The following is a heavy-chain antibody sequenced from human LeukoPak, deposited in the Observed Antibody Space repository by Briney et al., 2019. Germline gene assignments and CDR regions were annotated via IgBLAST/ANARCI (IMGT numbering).Heavy chain of an antibody. J-gene: IGHJ4*02. D-gene: IGHD7-27*01. Sequence: PSETLSLTCTVSGGSIGTYYWRWLRQPAWKGLEWIGRIYTTGSANYNPSLKSRVTMSLDTSKNQFSLKLISVTAADTAVYYGARDGPSWGLLWGQGALVTVSS. CDR1: GGSIGTYY. CDR3: ARDGPSWGLL. V-gene: IGHV4-4*07. CDR2: IYTTGSA.